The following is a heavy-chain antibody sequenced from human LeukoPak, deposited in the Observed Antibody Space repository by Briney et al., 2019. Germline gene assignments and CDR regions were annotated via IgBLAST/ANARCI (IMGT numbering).Heavy chain of an antibody. CDR3: AREGHIVAVASLDY. Sequence: GGSLRLSCAASGFNFDGYGMNWVRQAPGKGLEWVAGLNRNGDKTGYADSVKGRFTISRDNAKSSLYLQMNSLRAEDTALYFCAREGHIVAVASLDYWGPGTLLTVSS. V-gene: IGHV3-20*04. CDR2: LNRNGDKT. D-gene: IGHD2-15*01. CDR1: GFNFDGYG. J-gene: IGHJ4*02.